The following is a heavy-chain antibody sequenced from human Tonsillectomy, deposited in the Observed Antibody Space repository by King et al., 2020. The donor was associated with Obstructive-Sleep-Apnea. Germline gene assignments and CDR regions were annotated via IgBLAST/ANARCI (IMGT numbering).Heavy chain of an antibody. D-gene: IGHD3-10*01. CDR2: ISWYSGTI. CDR3: AKPITLVRGAMGD. CDR1: GFTFDDYA. J-gene: IGHJ4*02. V-gene: IGHV3-9*01. Sequence: VQLVESGGGLVQPGRSLRLSCAASGFTFDDYAMHWVRQTAVNGREWVSGISWYSGTICYADSVKGRFTFSRENAKNSLYLQMNSLRPEDTALYDCAKPITLVRGAMGDWGQGTRVTVSS.